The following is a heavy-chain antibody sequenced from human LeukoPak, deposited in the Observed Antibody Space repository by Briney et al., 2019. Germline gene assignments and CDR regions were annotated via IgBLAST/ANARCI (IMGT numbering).Heavy chain of an antibody. V-gene: IGHV4-59*01. CDR1: GGSISSYY. J-gene: IGHJ4*02. D-gene: IGHD1-1*01. CDR2: IYYRGST. Sequence: SETLSLTCTVSGGSISSYYWSWIRQPPGKGLEWIGYIYYRGSTNYNPSLKSRVTISVDTSKNQFSLKLSSVTAADTAVYYCSCLRGTLPGDSWGQGTLVTVSS. CDR3: SCLRGTLPGDS.